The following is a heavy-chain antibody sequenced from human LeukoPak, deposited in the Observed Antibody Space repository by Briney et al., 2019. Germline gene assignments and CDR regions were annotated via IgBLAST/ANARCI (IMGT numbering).Heavy chain of an antibody. J-gene: IGHJ4*02. D-gene: IGHD5-18*01. V-gene: IGHV1-18*01. CDR3: AREVDGYGIITEDY. CDR2: ISAYNGNT. Sequence: GASVKVSCKASGYTFTNYCISWVRQAPGEGLEWMGWISAYNGNTNYAQKLEGRGTMTTDTSTSTAYIGLRSLLSDDTAVYYCAREVDGYGIITEDYWGQGTLVTVSS. CDR1: GYTFTNYC.